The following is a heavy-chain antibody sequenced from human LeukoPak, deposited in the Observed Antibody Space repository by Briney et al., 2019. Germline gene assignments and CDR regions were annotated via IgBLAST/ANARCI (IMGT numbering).Heavy chain of an antibody. CDR2: INPSGGST. V-gene: IGHV1-46*01. Sequence: ASVKVSCKASGYTFTSYYMHWVRQAPGQGLEWMGIINPSGGSTSYAQKFQGRVTMTRNTSISTAYMELSSLRSEDTAVYYCARGHRRGAAATTFGVVAVIWFDPWGQGTLVTVSS. CDR3: ARGHRRGAAATTFGVVAVIWFDP. D-gene: IGHD3-3*01. J-gene: IGHJ5*02. CDR1: GYTFTSYY.